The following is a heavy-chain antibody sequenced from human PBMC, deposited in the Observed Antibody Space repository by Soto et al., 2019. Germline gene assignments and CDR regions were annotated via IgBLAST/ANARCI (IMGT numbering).Heavy chain of an antibody. CDR3: ARGPHDSSGFYSAFDI. V-gene: IGHV4-30-2*01. D-gene: IGHD3-22*01. J-gene: IGHJ3*02. Sequence: PSETLSLTCAVSGGSISSGDYSWSWIRQPPGKGLEWIAYIYHSGSTYYSPSLEGRVTVSVDRSKNQFSLKLSSVTAADTAVFYCARGPHDSSGFYSAFDIWGQGTMVTV. CDR1: GGSISSGDYS. CDR2: IYHSGST.